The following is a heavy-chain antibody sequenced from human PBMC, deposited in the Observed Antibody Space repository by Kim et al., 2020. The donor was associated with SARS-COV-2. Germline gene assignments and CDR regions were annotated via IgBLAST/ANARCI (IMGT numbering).Heavy chain of an antibody. Sequence: GGSLRLSCTASGFSFSSYAMHWVRQAPGKGLEWMGIIYYDGGNKYYADSVKGRFTISRDDSKNTLYLEMNSLRVEDTAVYYCARDADTVFGVIIVGNWIDPWGQGTLVTVSS. D-gene: IGHD3-3*01. CDR1: GFSFSSYA. CDR2: IYYDGGNK. V-gene: IGHV3-33*01. CDR3: ARDADTVFGVIIVGNWIDP. J-gene: IGHJ5*02.